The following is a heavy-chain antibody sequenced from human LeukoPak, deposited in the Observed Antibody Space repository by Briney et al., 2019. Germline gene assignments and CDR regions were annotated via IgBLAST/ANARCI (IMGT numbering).Heavy chain of an antibody. CDR3: ARVTEAPYYFDY. Sequence: GGSLRLSCAASGFTFSSYSMNWVRQAPGKGLECVSSISSSSSYIYYADSVKGRFTISRDNAKNSLYLQMNSLRAEDTAVYYCARVTEAPYYFDYWGQGTLVTVSS. CDR1: GFTFSSYS. J-gene: IGHJ4*02. CDR2: ISSSSSYI. V-gene: IGHV3-21*01.